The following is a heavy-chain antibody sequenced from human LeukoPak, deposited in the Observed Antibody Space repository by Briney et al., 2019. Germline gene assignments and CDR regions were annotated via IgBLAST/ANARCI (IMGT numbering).Heavy chain of an antibody. CDR1: GGTFSSYA. J-gene: IGHJ4*02. Sequence: ASVKVSCKASGGTFSSYAISWVRQAPGQGLEWMGWIIPIFGTANHAQKFQGRVRITADESTSTAYMELSSLRSEDTAVYYCARVRGKIQLSYFDYWGQGTLVTVSS. V-gene: IGHV1-69*13. CDR3: ARVRGKIQLSYFDY. D-gene: IGHD5-18*01. CDR2: IIPIFGTA.